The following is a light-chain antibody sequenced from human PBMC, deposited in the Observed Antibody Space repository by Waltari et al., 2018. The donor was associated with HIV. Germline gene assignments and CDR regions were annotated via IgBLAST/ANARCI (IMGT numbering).Light chain of an antibody. CDR1: RFNIGSNS. V-gene: IGLV1-44*01. Sequence: QSVLSQPPSASGTPGQRVTISCSGGRFNIGSNSVSWYQHLPGAAPRLLISHNNQRPSWVPDRFSGSKSGTSASLAISGLQSEDEGHYYCAAWDDNLNGLFGGGTKLTVL. CDR3: AAWDDNLNGL. CDR2: HNN. J-gene: IGLJ2*01.